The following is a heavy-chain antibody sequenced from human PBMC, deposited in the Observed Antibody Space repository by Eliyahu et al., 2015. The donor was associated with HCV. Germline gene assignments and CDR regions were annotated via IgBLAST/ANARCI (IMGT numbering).Heavy chain of an antibody. J-gene: IGHJ5*02. V-gene: IGHV3-23*01. CDR3: AKCRTYGTGWCNCFDP. CDR1: GFTLSSXG. Sequence: EVQLLESGGGLVQPGGSLXXSXXAXGFTLSSXGMSWVRQAPGKGLEWVSTVTGDSTYYAGSVKGRFTISRDTSKNMMYLQMTSLRADDTADYYCAKCRTYGTGWCNCFDPWGQGTLVTVSS. D-gene: IGHD2-21*01. CDR2: VTGDST.